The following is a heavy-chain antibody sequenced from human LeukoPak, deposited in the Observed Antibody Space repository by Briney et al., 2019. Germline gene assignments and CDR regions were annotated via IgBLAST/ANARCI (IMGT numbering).Heavy chain of an antibody. D-gene: IGHD3-16*01. Sequence: PSETLSLTCTVSGGSISSSSYYWGWIRQPPGKGLEWIGSIYYSGSTYYNPSLKSRVTISVDTSKNQFSLKLSSVTAADTAVYYCASQGVGGYYFDYWGQGTLVTVSS. CDR3: ASQGVGGYYFDY. V-gene: IGHV4-39*01. CDR2: IYYSGST. J-gene: IGHJ4*02. CDR1: GGSISSSSYY.